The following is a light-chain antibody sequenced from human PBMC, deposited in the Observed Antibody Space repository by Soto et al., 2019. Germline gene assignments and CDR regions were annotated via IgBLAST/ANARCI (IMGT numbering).Light chain of an antibody. CDR1: QGTGDY. J-gene: IGKJ3*01. V-gene: IGKV1-9*01. CDR3: QQLHIYPLT. CDR2: GAS. Sequence: DLQLTQSPSFVSASLGDRVTITCRASQGTGDYLAWYQQKPGKAPKLLIYGASILQSGVPSRFSGSGSGTEFTLTISSLQPEDFATYYCQQLHIYPLTFGPGTKVDIK.